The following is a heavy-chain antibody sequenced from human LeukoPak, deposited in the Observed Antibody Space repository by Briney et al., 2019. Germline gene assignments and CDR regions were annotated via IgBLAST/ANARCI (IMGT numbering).Heavy chain of an antibody. CDR3: ARGGRFGVVRGVITRPFDY. J-gene: IGHJ4*02. V-gene: IGHV3-7*01. D-gene: IGHD3-10*01. Sequence: GGSLRLSCAASGFTFSNYWMSWVRQAPGKGLEWVANIKQDGSEKYYVDSVKGRFTISRDNAKNSLYLQMNSLRAEDTAVYYCARGGRFGVVRGVITRPFDYWGQGTLVTVSS. CDR1: GFTFSNYW. CDR2: IKQDGSEK.